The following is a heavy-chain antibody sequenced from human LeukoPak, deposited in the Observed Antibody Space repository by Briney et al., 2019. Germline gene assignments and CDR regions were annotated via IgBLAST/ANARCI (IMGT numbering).Heavy chain of an antibody. CDR3: ARAFGDYGGLDY. J-gene: IGHJ4*02. V-gene: IGHV4-59*01. CDR1: GGSISSYY. CDR2: IYYSGST. Sequence: SETLSLTCTVSGGSISSYYWSWIRQPPGKGLEWIGYIYYSGSTNYNPSLKSRVTISVDTSKNQFSLKLSSVTAADTAVYYCARAFGDYGGLDYWGQGTLVTVSS. D-gene: IGHD4-23*01.